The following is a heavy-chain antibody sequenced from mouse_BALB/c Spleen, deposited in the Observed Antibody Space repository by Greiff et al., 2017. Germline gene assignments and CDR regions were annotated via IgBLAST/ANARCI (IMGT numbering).Heavy chain of an antibody. V-gene: IGHV3-2*02. CDR1: GYSITSDYA. CDR2: ISYSGST. J-gene: IGHJ2*01. Sequence: DVQLQESGPGLVKPSQSLSLTCTVTGYSITSDYAWNWIRQFPGNLLEWMGYISYSGSTSYNPSLKSRISITRDTSKNQFFLQLNSVTTEDTATYYCARHYYGSSYDFDYWGQGTTLTVSS. D-gene: IGHD1-1*01. CDR3: ARHYYGSSYDFDY.